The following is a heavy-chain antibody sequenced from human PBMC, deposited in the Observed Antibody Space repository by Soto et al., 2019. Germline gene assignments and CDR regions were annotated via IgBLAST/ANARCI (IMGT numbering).Heavy chain of an antibody. J-gene: IGHJ5*02. CDR1: GFTFSSYG. D-gene: IGHD2-15*01. Sequence: QVQLVESGGGVVQPGRSLRLSCAASGFTFSSYGMHWVRQAPGKGLEWVAVIWYDGSNKYYADSVKGRFTISRDNSKNTLYLQMNSLRAEATAVYYCARDDACSGGSCWSESGWFDPWGQGTLVTVSS. CDR2: IWYDGSNK. CDR3: ARDDACSGGSCWSESGWFDP. V-gene: IGHV3-33*01.